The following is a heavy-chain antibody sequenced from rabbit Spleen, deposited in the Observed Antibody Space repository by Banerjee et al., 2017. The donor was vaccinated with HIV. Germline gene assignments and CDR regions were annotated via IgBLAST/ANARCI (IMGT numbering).Heavy chain of an antibody. Sequence: QEQLEESGRGLVKPGASLTLTCTASGVSFSGDSYMNWVRQAPGKGLEWIGYIDPVFGITYYANWVNGRFSISRENAQNTVFLQMTSLTAADTATYFCARDGAGGSYFALWGPGTLVTVS. CDR1: GVSFSGDSY. CDR3: ARDGAGGSYFAL. J-gene: IGHJ6*01. D-gene: IGHD8-1*01. V-gene: IGHV1S43*01. CDR2: IDPVFGIT.